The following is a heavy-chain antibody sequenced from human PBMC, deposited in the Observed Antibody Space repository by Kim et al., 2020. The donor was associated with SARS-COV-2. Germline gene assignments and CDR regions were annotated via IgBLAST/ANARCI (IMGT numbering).Heavy chain of an antibody. J-gene: IGHJ4*02. Sequence: NPNSGNTDYAQRFQGRVTMTRNTSISTAYMELSSLRSEDTAVYYCARRGDSWGQGTLVTVSS. CDR2: NPNSGNT. CDR3: ARRGDS. V-gene: IGHV1-8*01.